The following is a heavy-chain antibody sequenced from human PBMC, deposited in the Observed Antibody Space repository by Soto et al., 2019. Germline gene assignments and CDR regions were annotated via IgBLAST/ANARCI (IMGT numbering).Heavy chain of an antibody. CDR2: IYYSGST. CDR3: ATRWGSSSWYYFDY. CDR1: GGSISSSSYY. D-gene: IGHD6-13*01. Sequence: SETLSLTCTVSGGSISSSSYYWGWIRHPLGKGLEWIGSIYYSGSTYYNPSLKSRVTISVDTSKNQFSLKLSSVTAADTAVYYCATRWGSSSWYYFDYWGQGTLVTVSS. J-gene: IGHJ4*02. V-gene: IGHV4-39*01.